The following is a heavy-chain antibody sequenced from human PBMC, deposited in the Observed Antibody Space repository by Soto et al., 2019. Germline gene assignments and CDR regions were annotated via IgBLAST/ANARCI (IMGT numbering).Heavy chain of an antibody. J-gene: IGHJ4*02. Sequence: QVQLVESGGDVVQPGRSLRLSCAASGFTFSSYAMHWVRQAPGKGLEWVAVISYDGSNKYYADSVKGRFTISRDNSKNTLYLQMNSLRAEDTAVYYCARDNWGVVVPAGQGGVDYWGQGTLVTVSS. CDR3: ARDNWGVVVPAGQGGVDY. CDR1: GFTFSSYA. D-gene: IGHD2-2*01. V-gene: IGHV3-30-3*01. CDR2: ISYDGSNK.